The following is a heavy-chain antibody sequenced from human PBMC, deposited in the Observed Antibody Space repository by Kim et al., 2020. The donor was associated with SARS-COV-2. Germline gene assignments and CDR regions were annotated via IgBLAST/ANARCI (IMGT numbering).Heavy chain of an antibody. V-gene: IGHV1-2*02. CDR1: GYTFTDYY. CDR3: ARHAYCAGGCYHV. D-gene: IGHD2-21*02. Sequence: ASVKVSCKASGYTFTDYYMHWVRQAPGQGLEWMGWINPNSGDTNYAQRFKGRVTMTRDTSISTVYMDLTRLGADDTAVYYCARHAYCAGGCYHVWGQGTTVTVSS. CDR2: INPNSGDT. J-gene: IGHJ6*02.